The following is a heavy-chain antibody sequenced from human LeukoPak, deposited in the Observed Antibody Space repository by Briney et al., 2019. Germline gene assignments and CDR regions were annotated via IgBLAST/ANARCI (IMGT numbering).Heavy chain of an antibody. V-gene: IGHV3-53*01. Sequence: GGSLRLSCAASGFTVSSNYMSWVRQAPGKGLEWVSVIYSGGSTYYADSVKGRFTISRDSSKNTLYLQMNSLRAEDTAVYYCARAWGYDPNNWFDPWGQGTLVTVSS. CDR1: GFTVSSNY. CDR3: ARAWGYDPNNWFDP. J-gene: IGHJ5*02. CDR2: IYSGGST. D-gene: IGHD5-12*01.